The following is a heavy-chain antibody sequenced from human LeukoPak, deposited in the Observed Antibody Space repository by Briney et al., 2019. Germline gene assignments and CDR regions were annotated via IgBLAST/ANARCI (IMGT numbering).Heavy chain of an antibody. D-gene: IGHD2-15*01. CDR3: AKDPEATPNNWFDP. V-gene: IGHV3-9*01. Sequence: PGRSLRLSCAASGFTFDDYAMHWVRQAPGKGLEWVSGISWNSGSIGYADSVKGRFTISRDNAKNSLYLQMNSLRAEDTALYYCAKDPEATPNNWFDPWGQGTLVTVSS. J-gene: IGHJ5*02. CDR2: ISWNSGSI. CDR1: GFTFDDYA.